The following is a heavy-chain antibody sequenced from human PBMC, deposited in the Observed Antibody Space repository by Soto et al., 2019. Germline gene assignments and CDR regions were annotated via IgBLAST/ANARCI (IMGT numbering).Heavy chain of an antibody. V-gene: IGHV5-51*01. Sequence: GESLKISCKASGYSFNRYWIGWVRQMPGQGLEWMGVIFPDDSDIRHSPAFRGQVTISADKSINTVYLQYTGLKASDTATYYCARQISWYYFDSWGQGTPVTVSS. CDR2: IFPDDSDI. D-gene: IGHD1-1*01. CDR3: ARQISWYYFDS. CDR1: GYSFNRYW. J-gene: IGHJ4*02.